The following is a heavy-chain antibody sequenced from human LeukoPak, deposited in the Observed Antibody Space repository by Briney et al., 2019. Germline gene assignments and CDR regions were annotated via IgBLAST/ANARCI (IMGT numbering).Heavy chain of an antibody. J-gene: IGHJ4*02. D-gene: IGHD4-17*01. CDR3: AKRHGDYVYLDY. CDR2: ISGSGGST. CDR1: GFTSSSYG. Sequence: PGGSLRLSCAASGFTSSSYGMSWVRQAPGKGLEWVSSISGSGGSTYYADSVKGRLTISRDNSKNTLYLQMNSLRAEDTAVYYCAKRHGDYVYLDYWGQGTLVTVSS. V-gene: IGHV3-23*01.